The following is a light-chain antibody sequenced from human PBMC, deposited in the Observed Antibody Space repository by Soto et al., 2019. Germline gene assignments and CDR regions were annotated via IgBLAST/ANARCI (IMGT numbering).Light chain of an antibody. CDR3: QSYDSSLSGLYV. J-gene: IGLJ1*01. V-gene: IGLV1-40*01. Sequence: QSALTQPPSVSGAPGQRVTISCTGSNSNIGAGYDVHWYQHLPATAPKLLIYGDINRPSGVPDRFSGSKSGTSASLAITGLQAEDEADYYCQSYDSSLSGLYVFGTGTKVTVL. CDR1: NSNIGAGYD. CDR2: GDI.